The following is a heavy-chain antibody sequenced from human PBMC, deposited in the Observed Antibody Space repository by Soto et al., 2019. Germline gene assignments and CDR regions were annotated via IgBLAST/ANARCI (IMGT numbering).Heavy chain of an antibody. CDR1: GGSFSGYY. V-gene: IGHV4-34*01. D-gene: IGHD3-3*01. CDR2: INHSGST. Sequence: SETLSLTCAVYGGSFSGYYWSWIRQPPGKGLEWIGEINHSGSTNYNPSLKSRVTISVDTSKNQFSLKLSSVTAADTAVYYCARVEKGITIFGVVIITFNWFDPWRQGTLVTVSS. J-gene: IGHJ5*02. CDR3: ARVEKGITIFGVVIITFNWFDP.